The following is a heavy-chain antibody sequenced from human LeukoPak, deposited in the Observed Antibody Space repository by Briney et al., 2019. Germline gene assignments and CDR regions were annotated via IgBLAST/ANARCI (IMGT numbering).Heavy chain of an antibody. V-gene: IGHV3-48*04. CDR1: GFTFSSYS. CDR2: ISSSGTTI. CDR3: ARGLSSGWQGH. J-gene: IGHJ4*02. Sequence: GGSLRLSCAASGFTFSSYSMNWVRQAPGKGLEWLSYISSSGTTINYADSVKGRFTISRDTAKNSLYLQMNSLRAEDTAVYYCARGLSSGWQGHWGQGTLVTVSS. D-gene: IGHD6-19*01.